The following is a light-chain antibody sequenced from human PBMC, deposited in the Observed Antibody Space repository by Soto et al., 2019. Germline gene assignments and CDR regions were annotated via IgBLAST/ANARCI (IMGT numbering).Light chain of an antibody. CDR2: EVT. CDR3: CSYAGSSTLV. J-gene: IGLJ2*01. V-gene: IGLV2-23*02. Sequence: QSVLTQPASVSGSPGQSITISCTGTSSDVGNYNLVSWYQQHPGKAPKFMIYEVTKRPSGVSDRFSGCKSGNTASLTISGLQTEDEADYYCCSYAGSSTLVFGGGTKLTVL. CDR1: SSDVGNYNL.